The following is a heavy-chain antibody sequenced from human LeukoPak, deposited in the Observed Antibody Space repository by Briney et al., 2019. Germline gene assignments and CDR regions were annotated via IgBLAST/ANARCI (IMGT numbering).Heavy chain of an antibody. D-gene: IGHD5-12*01. CDR3: ARDRGYSGYDYYGMDV. CDR2: IYYIGDT. J-gene: IGHJ6*02. Sequence: SETLSLTCTVSGGSISRYYWNWIRQPPGKGLEWIGYIYYIGDTNYTPSLKSRDTISVDTSKTQFSLKLTSVTAADTAVYYCARDRGYSGYDYYGMDVWGQGTTVTVSS. V-gene: IGHV4-59*01. CDR1: GGSISRYY.